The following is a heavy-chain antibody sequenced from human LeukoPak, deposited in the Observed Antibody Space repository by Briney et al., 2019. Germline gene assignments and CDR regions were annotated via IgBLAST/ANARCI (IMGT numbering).Heavy chain of an antibody. CDR2: IFPGDSET. CDR1: GYTFRSYW. Sequence: GESLRISCKASGYTFRSYWIGWVRQVPGKGLEWMGIIFPGDSETRYSPSFEGQVTISADESTNTAYLHWSSLRASDTAIYYCARFSAPFDFWGQGTLVTVSS. CDR3: ARFSAPFDF. D-gene: IGHD6-13*01. V-gene: IGHV5-51*01. J-gene: IGHJ4*02.